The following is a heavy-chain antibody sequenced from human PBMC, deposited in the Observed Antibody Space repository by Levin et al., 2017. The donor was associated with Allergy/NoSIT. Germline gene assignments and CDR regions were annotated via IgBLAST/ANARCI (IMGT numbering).Heavy chain of an antibody. CDR2: ISGSGGST. J-gene: IGHJ4*02. V-gene: IGHV3-23*01. Sequence: GGSLRLSCAASGFTFSSYAMSWVRQAPGKGLEWVSAISGSGGSTYYADSVKGRFTISRDNTKNTLYLQMNSLRAEDTAVYYCAKDREKKLLLFRDSRGGFDYWGQGTLVTVSS. D-gene: IGHD3-10*01. CDR3: AKDREKKLLLFRDSRGGFDY. CDR1: GFTFSSYA.